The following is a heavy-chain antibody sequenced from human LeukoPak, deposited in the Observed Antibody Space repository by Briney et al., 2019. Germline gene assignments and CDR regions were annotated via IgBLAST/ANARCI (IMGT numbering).Heavy chain of an antibody. CDR1: GGSISSYY. J-gene: IGHJ3*02. V-gene: IGHV4-59*08. D-gene: IGHD5-12*01. CDR3: ARGDIVATFGAFDI. Sequence: SQTLSLTCAVSGGSISSYYWSWIRQPPGKGLEWIGYIYYSGSTNYNPSLKSRVSISVDTSKNQFSLKLSSVTAADTAVYYCARGDIVATFGAFDIWGQGTMVTVSS. CDR2: IYYSGST.